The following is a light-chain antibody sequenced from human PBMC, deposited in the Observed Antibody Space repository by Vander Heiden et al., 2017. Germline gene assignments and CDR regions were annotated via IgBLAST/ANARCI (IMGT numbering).Light chain of an antibody. CDR1: QSISSA. J-gene: IGKJ5*01. CDR2: DAS. Sequence: AFQSTQSPSSLSASVGDRVTITCRASQSISSALAWYQQKPGKAPKLLIYDASSLESGVPSRFSGSGSGTDFTLTISSLQPEDFATYYCQQFNSYPYTFGQGTRLEIK. V-gene: IGKV1-13*02. CDR3: QQFNSYPYT.